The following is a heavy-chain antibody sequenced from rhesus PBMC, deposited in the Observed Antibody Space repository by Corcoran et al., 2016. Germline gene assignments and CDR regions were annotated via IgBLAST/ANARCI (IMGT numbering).Heavy chain of an antibody. Sequence: QVKLQQWGEGLVRPSETLSLTCAVYGGSISDYYWSWIRQPPRKGLEWMVNIDGNSPRNNYNPSLKNLVTISKDTSKNQFSLKLSSGTAADTAVYYCAKDGATWAIWGQGVLVTVSS. CDR1: GGSISDYY. D-gene: IGHD1-38*01. CDR2: IDGNSPRN. V-gene: IGHV4-73*01. CDR3: AKDGATWAI. J-gene: IGHJ4*01.